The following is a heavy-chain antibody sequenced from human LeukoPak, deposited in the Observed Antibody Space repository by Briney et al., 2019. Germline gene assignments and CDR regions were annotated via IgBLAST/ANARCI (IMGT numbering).Heavy chain of an antibody. CDR1: GFTFSIYV. D-gene: IGHD2/OR15-2a*01. Sequence: GGSLRLSCAASGFTFSIYVMHWVRQAPGKGLMWVSRISHDGTDTSYADSVKGRFTISRDNAKNTLYLQMNSLRADDTAAYYCARDVNLLFFDVWGRGSLVTVSS. V-gene: IGHV3-74*01. CDR3: ARDVNLLFFDV. CDR2: ISHDGTDT. J-gene: IGHJ2*01.